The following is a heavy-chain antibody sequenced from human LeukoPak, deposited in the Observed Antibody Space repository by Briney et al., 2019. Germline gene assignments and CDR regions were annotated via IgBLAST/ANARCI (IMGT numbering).Heavy chain of an antibody. D-gene: IGHD6-6*01. CDR2: IYYSGST. J-gene: IGHJ5*02. Sequence: PSETLSLTCTVSGGSISSSSYYWGWIRQPPGKGLEWIGSIYYSGSTYYNPSLKSRVTISVDTSKNQFSLKLSSVTAADTAVYYCARVRIAARPGVNWFDPWGQGTLVTVSS. CDR3: ARVRIAARPGVNWFDP. CDR1: GGSISSSSYY. V-gene: IGHV4-39*07.